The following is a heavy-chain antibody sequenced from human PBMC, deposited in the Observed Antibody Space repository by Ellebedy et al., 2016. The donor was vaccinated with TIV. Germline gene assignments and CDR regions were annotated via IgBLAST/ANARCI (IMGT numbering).Heavy chain of an antibody. CDR1: GSTSNSFA. J-gene: IGHJ4*02. CDR3: AKDRIVGAPKFDD. CDR2: ISNSGEST. V-gene: IGHV3-23*01. Sequence: PGGSLRLSCVASGSTSNSFAMSWVRQAPGKGLEWVPTISNSGESTNNADSGKGRFTISRDNSKNTLYLQMNGLRAEDTAVHYCAKDRIVGAPKFDDWGQGTLVTVSS. D-gene: IGHD1-26*01.